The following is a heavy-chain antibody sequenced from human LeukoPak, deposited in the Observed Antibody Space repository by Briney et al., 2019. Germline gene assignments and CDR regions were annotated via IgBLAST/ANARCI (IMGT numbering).Heavy chain of an antibody. CDR3: ARVFDSGSQAYFYYMDV. V-gene: IGHV4-59*01. D-gene: IGHD3-10*01. CDR2: IYSSGST. Sequence: SETLSLTCNVSGGSIRGYYWSWIRQPPGKGLEWIGYIYSSGSTNYNPSLKSQVTMSVDTSKNQFSLKVSSVTAADTAVYYCARVFDSGSQAYFYYMDVWGKGTTVTIFS. J-gene: IGHJ6*03. CDR1: GGSIRGYY.